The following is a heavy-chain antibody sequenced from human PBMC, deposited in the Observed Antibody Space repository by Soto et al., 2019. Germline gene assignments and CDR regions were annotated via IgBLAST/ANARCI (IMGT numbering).Heavy chain of an antibody. Sequence: ILSCTASGFTFGDYAMSWVRQAPGKGLEWVXFIRSKGYGGTTEYAASVKGRFTISRDDSKSIAYLQMNSLKTEDTAVYYCTGYCSGGSCYSAQLYYYYGMDVWGQGTTVTVSS. CDR2: IRSKGYGGTT. CDR1: GFTFGDYA. D-gene: IGHD2-15*01. CDR3: TGYCSGGSCYSAQLYYYYGMDV. J-gene: IGHJ6*02. V-gene: IGHV3-49*04.